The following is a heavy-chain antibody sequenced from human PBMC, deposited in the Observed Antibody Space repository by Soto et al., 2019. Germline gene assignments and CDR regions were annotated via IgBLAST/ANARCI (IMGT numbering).Heavy chain of an antibody. CDR1: GGTFSSYA. D-gene: IGHD6-19*01. V-gene: IGHV1-69*13. CDR2: IIPIFGTA. J-gene: IGHJ6*02. CDR3: ARDLIAVAETPEYYYYGMDV. Sequence: GASVKVSCKASGGTFSSYAISWVRQAPGQGLEWMGGIIPIFGTANYAQKFQGRVTITADESTSTAYMELSSLRSEDTAVYYCARDLIAVAETPEYYYYGMDVWGQGTTVTVSS.